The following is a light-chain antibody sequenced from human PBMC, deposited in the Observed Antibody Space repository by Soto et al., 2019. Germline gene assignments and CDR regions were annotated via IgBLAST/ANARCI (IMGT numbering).Light chain of an antibody. J-gene: IGKJ5*01. Sequence: EVVLTQSPGTLSLSPGGRATLSCRASQSVSRRLAWYQQRPGQSPRLLISGASMRAAGVPVRFIGSGSETEFTLTIRSLQSEDFAVYYCQQYNNWPSFGQGTRLEIK. V-gene: IGKV3D-15*01. CDR1: QSVSRR. CDR3: QQYNNWPS. CDR2: GAS.